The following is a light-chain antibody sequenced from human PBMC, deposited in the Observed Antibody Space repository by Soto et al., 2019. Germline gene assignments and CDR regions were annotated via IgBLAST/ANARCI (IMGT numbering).Light chain of an antibody. V-gene: IGKV3-15*01. Sequence: IALRQSPANLTVTPGEKATVSGRASQSVSSSLAWYQQKPGQAPRLLIYGASTRATGMPARFSGSGSGTEFTLTISSLQSEDFAVYSCQQYNNWPLTFGGGTKVDI. CDR1: QSVSSS. CDR3: QQYNNWPLT. CDR2: GAS. J-gene: IGKJ4*01.